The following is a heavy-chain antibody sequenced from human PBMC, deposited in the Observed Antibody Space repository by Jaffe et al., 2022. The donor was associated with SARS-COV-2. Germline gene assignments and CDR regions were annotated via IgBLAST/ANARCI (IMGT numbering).Heavy chain of an antibody. D-gene: IGHD3-10*01. Sequence: QLQLQESGPGLVKPSETLSLTCTVSGGSMSSSSYYWGWIRQPPGKGLEWIGSVFYSGSTYYNPSLKSRVTISVDTSKNQFSLKLSSVTATDTAVYYCARQELWFGDLLKFDPWGQGTLVTVSS. V-gene: IGHV4-39*01. CDR1: GGSMSSSSYY. CDR2: VFYSGST. CDR3: ARQELWFGDLLKFDP. J-gene: IGHJ5*02.